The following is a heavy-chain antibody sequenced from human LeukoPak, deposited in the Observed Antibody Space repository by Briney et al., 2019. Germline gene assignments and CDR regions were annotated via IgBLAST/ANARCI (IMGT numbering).Heavy chain of an antibody. CDR2: MNPNSGNT. J-gene: IGHJ4*02. CDR1: GGTFSSYA. CDR3: AKGGQWLGN. V-gene: IGHV1-8*02. Sequence: ASVKVSCKASGGTFSSYAISWVRQAPGQGLEWMGWMNPNSGNTGYAQKFQGRVTMTRNTSISTAYMELSSLRAEDTAVYYCAKGGQWLGNWGQGTLVTVSS. D-gene: IGHD6-19*01.